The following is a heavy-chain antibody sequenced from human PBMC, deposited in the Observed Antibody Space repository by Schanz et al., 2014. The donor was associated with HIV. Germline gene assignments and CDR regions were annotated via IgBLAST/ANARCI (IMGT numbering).Heavy chain of an antibody. D-gene: IGHD3-22*01. Sequence: QVQLVESGGGVVQPGRSLRLSCAASGFIFSTYAMHWVRQAPGKGLEWVAVISYDGNNKKYADSVKGRLTISRDNSKNTLYLQMNSLRAEDTAVYYCAKELYYDGSGYYRAGGFEYWGQGTLVTVSS. V-gene: IGHV3-30*18. CDR3: AKELYYDGSGYYRAGGFEY. CDR1: GFIFSTYA. CDR2: ISYDGNNK. J-gene: IGHJ4*02.